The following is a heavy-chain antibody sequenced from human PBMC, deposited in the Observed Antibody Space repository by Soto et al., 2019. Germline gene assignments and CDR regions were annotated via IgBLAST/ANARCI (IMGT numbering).Heavy chain of an antibody. CDR3: ARGGLAYYYYGMDV. V-gene: IGHV3-13*01. CDR1: GFTFSSYD. J-gene: IGHJ6*02. CDR2: IGTAGDT. Sequence: EVQLVESGGGLVQPGGSLRLSCAASGFTFSSYDMHWVCQATGKGLEWVSAIGTAGDTYYPGSVKGRFTISRENAKNSLYLQMNSLRAGDTAVYYCARGGLAYYYYGMDVWGQGTTVTVSS.